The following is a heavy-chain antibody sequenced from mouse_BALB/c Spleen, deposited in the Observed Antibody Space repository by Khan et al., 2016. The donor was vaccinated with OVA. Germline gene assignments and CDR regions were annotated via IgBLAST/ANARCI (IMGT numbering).Heavy chain of an antibody. D-gene: IGHD1-2*01. CDR1: GYSITSGYG. CDR2: ISYRGST. V-gene: IGHV3-2*02. J-gene: IGHJ2*01. CDR3: ARTARIKY. Sequence: EVQLQESGPGLVKPSQSLSLTCTVTGYSITSGYGWNWIRQFPGNKLEWMGYISYRGSTNYNPSLKSRISITRDTSKNQFFLQLNSVTTEDPATYYCARTARIKYWGQGTTLTVSS.